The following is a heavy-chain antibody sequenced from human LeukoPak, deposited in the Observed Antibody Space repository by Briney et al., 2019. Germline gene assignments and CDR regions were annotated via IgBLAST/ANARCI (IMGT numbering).Heavy chain of an antibody. Sequence: PSETLSLTCTVSGASITSYYRTWIRQPPGKELEWIGNIYTSADINFNPSLKSRVTISLDASKRQFSLKLNSVSAADTAIYYCARSPFVGGVGATSWYFDLWGRGALVTVSS. CDR3: ARSPFVGGVGATSWYFDL. CDR2: IYTSADI. CDR1: GASITSYY. D-gene: IGHD1-26*01. J-gene: IGHJ2*01. V-gene: IGHV4-4*09.